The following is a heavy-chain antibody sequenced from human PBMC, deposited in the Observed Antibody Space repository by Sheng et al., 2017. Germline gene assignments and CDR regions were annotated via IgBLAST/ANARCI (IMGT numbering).Heavy chain of an antibody. CDR2: IIPILGIA. V-gene: IGHV1-69*10. CDR1: GGTFSSYA. J-gene: IGHJ6*03. Sequence: QVQLVQSGAEVKKPGSSVKVSCKASGGTFSSYAISWVRQAPGQGLEWMGGIIPILGIANYAQKFQGRVTITADKSTSTAYMELSSLRSEDTAVYYCGVGYCSSTSCYRYDYYYYYMDVWGQGTTVTVSS. D-gene: IGHD2-2*02. CDR3: GVGYCSSTSCYRYDYYYYYMDV.